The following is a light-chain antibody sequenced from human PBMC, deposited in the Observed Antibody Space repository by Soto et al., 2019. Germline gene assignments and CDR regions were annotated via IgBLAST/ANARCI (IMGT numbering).Light chain of an antibody. CDR2: DVS. J-gene: IGLJ3*02. CDR3: CSYAGRYNFWV. Sequence: QSALTQPRSVSGSPGQSVTISCTGTNSDIGGYNYVSWYQQHPGKAPKVMIYDVSRRPSGVPDRFSGSKSGNTASLTISGRQAEDEADYYCCSYAGRYNFWVFGGGTKLTVL. CDR1: NSDIGGYNY. V-gene: IGLV2-11*01.